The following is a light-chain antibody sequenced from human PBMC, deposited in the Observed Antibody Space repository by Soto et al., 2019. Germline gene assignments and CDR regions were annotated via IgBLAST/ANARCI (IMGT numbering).Light chain of an antibody. V-gene: IGKV1-39*01. J-gene: IGKJ4*01. CDR1: QSIRTY. CDR3: QQSYSTPPLT. Sequence: DIQMTQSPPSLSVSVGDRVTITCRASQSIRTYLNWYRQKPGKAPRLLIYAASSLQSGVPSRFSGSGSGTDFTLTISSLQPEDFATYYCQQSYSTPPLTFGGGTKVDIK. CDR2: AAS.